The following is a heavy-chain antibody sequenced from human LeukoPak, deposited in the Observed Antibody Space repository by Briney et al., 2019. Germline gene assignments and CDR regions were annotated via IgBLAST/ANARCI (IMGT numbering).Heavy chain of an antibody. CDR2: INHSGST. J-gene: IGHJ4*02. Sequence: SESLSLTCAVYGVSFSCYYWSWIRQPPGKGLEWIGEINHSGSTNYNPSLKSRVTISVDTSKNQFSLKLSSVTAADTAVYYCARDREGNFDYWGQGTLVTVSS. D-gene: IGHD1-14*01. CDR3: ARDREGNFDY. V-gene: IGHV4-34*01. CDR1: GVSFSCYY.